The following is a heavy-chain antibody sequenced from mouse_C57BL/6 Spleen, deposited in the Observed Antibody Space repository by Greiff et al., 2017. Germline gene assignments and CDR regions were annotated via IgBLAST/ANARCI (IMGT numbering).Heavy chain of an antibody. Sequence: GGGLVQPKGSLKLSCAASGFSFNTYAMNWVRQAPGKGLEWVARIRSKSNNYATYYAESVKGRFTISRDDSEGMLYLQMNNLKAEDTAMYYCVRHGGNYVSYAMGYWGQGTSGTVAT. CDR3: VRHGGNYVSYAMGY. V-gene: IGHV10-1*01. D-gene: IGHD2-1*01. CDR1: GFSFNTYA. J-gene: IGHJ4*01. CDR2: IRSKSNNYAT.